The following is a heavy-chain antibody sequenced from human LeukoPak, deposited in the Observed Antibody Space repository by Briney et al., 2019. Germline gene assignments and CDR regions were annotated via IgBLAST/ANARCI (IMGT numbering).Heavy chain of an antibody. CDR1: GFIFTNYA. J-gene: IGHJ3*01. Sequence: GGSLRLSCAASGFIFTNYAAMWVRQAPGQGLEWVSAITSGGAPRYADSVKGRFTISRDNSKNTLYLQMNSLRAEDTAQYFCARDPNGDYIGAFEFWGQGTGVTVSS. CDR3: ARDPNGDYIGAFEF. CDR2: ITSGGAP. V-gene: IGHV3-23*01. D-gene: IGHD4-17*01.